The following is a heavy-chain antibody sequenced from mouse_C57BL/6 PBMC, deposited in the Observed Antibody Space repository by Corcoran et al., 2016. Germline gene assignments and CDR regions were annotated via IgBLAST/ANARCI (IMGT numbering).Heavy chain of an antibody. Sequence: QIQLVQSGPELKKPGETVKISYKASGYTFTTYGMSWVKQAPGKGLKWMGWINTYSGVPTYADDFKGRFAFSLETSASTAYLQINNLKNEDTATYFCARRRAMDYWGQGTSVTVSS. J-gene: IGHJ4*01. CDR3: ARRRAMDY. CDR2: INTYSGVP. V-gene: IGHV9-3*01. CDR1: GYTFTTYG.